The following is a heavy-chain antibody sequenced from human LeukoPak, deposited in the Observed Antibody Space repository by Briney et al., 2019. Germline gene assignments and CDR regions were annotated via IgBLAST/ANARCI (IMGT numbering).Heavy chain of an antibody. CDR2: ISAYNGNT. CDR3: ARSVLRFLEWPSFAFFDY. D-gene: IGHD3-3*01. V-gene: IGHV1-18*01. CDR1: GYTITSYG. Sequence: ASVKVSCKASGYTITSYGISWVRQAPGQGLEWMGWISAYNGNTNYAQKLQGRVTMTTDTSTSTAYMELRSLRSDDTAVYYCARSVLRFLEWPSFAFFDYWGQGTLVTVSS. J-gene: IGHJ4*02.